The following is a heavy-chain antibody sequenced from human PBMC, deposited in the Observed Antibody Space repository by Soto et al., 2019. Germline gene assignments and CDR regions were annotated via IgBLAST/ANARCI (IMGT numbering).Heavy chain of an antibody. J-gene: IGHJ5*02. Sequence: SETLSLTCTVSGGSISSYYWSWIRQPPGRGLEWIGYIYYSGSTNYNPSLKSRVTISVDTSKNQFSLKLSSVTAADTAVYYCARGGSSWYNWFDPWGQGTLVTVSS. D-gene: IGHD6-13*01. CDR1: GGSISSYY. CDR2: IYYSGST. CDR3: ARGGSSWYNWFDP. V-gene: IGHV4-59*01.